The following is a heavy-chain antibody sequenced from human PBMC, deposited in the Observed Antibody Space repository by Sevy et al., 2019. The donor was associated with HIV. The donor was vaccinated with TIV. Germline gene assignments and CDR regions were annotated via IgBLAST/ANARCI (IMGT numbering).Heavy chain of an antibody. Sequence: GGSLRLSCAASGFTFSSYAMHWVRQAPGKGLEWVAVISYDGSNKYYADSVKGRFTISRDNSKNTRYLQMNSLRAEDTAVYYCASNLIRVVVPAAPPGYYYGMDVWGQGTTVTVSS. V-gene: IGHV3-30*04. D-gene: IGHD2-2*01. CDR2: ISYDGSNK. J-gene: IGHJ6*02. CDR3: ASNLIRVVVPAAPPGYYYGMDV. CDR1: GFTFSSYA.